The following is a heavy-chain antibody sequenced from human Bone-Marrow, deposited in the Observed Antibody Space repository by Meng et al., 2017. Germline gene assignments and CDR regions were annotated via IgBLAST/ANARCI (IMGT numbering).Heavy chain of an antibody. CDR2: INPNSGGT. CDR3: ARYGPGYSSSWYDFDY. V-gene: IGHV1-2*02. Sequence: ASVKVSCKASGYTFTGYYMHWVRQAPGQGLEWMGWINPNSGGTNYAQKFQGRVTMTTDTSTSTAYMELRSLRSDDTAVYYCARYGPGYSSSWYDFDYWGQGTLVTVSS. D-gene: IGHD6-13*01. J-gene: IGHJ4*02. CDR1: GYTFTGYY.